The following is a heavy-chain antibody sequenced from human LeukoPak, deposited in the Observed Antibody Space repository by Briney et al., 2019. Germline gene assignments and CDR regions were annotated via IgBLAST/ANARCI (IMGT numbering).Heavy chain of an antibody. D-gene: IGHD6-13*01. Sequence: GGSLRLSCAASGFTFSSYAMHWARQAPGKGLEWVAVISYDGSNKYYADSVKGRFTISRDSSKNTLYLQMNSLRAEDTAVYYCAREQQLVPDYNWFDPWGQGTLVTVSS. V-gene: IGHV3-30*04. CDR1: GFTFSSYA. CDR3: AREQQLVPDYNWFDP. CDR2: ISYDGSNK. J-gene: IGHJ5*02.